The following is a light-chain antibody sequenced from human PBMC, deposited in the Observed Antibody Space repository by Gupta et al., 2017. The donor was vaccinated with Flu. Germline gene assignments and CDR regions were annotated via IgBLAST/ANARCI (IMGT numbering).Light chain of an antibody. V-gene: IGKV1-39*01. Sequence: DIQMTQSPPSLSASVGDRVAITCRASQNINTYLNWYQQRPGKSPKLLIYGASSLESGVPSRFSGSGSGTNFILTISSLQAEDFATYDCQQTHSAPPTFGQGTKLDIK. CDR3: QQTHSAPPT. CDR2: GAS. CDR1: QNINTY. J-gene: IGKJ2*01.